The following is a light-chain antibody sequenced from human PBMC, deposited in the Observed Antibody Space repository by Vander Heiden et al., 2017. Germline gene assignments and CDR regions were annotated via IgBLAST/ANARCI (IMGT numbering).Light chain of an antibody. CDR1: SSDVGSYNL. CDR3: CSSAGSSTFDGV. V-gene: IGLV2-23*01. CDR2: EGS. J-gene: IGLJ2*01. Sequence: QSALTQPASVSGSPGQSITISCTGTSSDVGSYNLVSWYQQHPGKPPKLMIYEGSKRPSGVSNRFSGSKSGNTASLTTSGLQAEDEADYYCCSSAGSSTFDGVFGGGTKLTVL.